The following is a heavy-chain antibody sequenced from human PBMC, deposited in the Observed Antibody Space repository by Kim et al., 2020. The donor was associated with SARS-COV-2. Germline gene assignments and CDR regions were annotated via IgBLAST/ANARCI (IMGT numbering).Heavy chain of an antibody. D-gene: IGHD2-21*01. CDR3: ANGPSCGGDCYNY. V-gene: IGHV4-59*03. Sequence: NYNPALNSRVTISVASSRNQLSLILSSVTAADTAVYYCANGPSCGGDCYNYWGQGALVTVSS. J-gene: IGHJ4*02.